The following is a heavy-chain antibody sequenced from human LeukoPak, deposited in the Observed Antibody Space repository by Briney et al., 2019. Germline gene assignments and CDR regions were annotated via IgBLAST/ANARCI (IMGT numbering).Heavy chain of an antibody. Sequence: PGGSLRLSCAASGFTFSSYGMHWVRQAPGKGLEWVGFIRYDGSNEYYGDSVKGRFTISRDNSKNILYLQMNSLTPDDTAMYYCAKGSGNYFTDYWGQGTLVTVSS. CDR2: IRYDGSNE. CDR1: GFTFSSYG. D-gene: IGHD1-26*01. V-gene: IGHV3-30*02. J-gene: IGHJ4*02. CDR3: AKGSGNYFTDY.